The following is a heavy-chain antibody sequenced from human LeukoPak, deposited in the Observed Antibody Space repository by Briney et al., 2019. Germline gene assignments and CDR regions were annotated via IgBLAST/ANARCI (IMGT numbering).Heavy chain of an antibody. D-gene: IGHD4-11*01. V-gene: IGHV3-21*01. Sequence: GGSLRLSCAASGFTFSSYSMNWVRQAPGKGLEWVSSISSSSSYIYYADSVKGRFTISRDNAKNSLYLQMNSLRAEDTAVYYCARDYSNYGGYYYYGMDVWGQGTTVTVSS. CDR2: ISSSSSYI. CDR3: ARDYSNYGGYYYYGMDV. CDR1: GFTFSSYS. J-gene: IGHJ6*02.